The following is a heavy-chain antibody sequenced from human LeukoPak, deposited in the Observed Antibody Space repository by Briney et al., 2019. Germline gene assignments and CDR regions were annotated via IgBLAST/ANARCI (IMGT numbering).Heavy chain of an antibody. CDR2: INHSGST. Sequence: SETLSLXCAVYGGSFSGYSWNWIRQPPGKGLEWIGEINHSGSTNHNPSLKRRVTISVDTSKNQISLKLSSVTAADTAVYYCARETNYYFDYWGQGNLVTVSS. V-gene: IGHV4-34*01. D-gene: IGHD2-8*01. J-gene: IGHJ4*02. CDR1: GGSFSGYS. CDR3: ARETNYYFDY.